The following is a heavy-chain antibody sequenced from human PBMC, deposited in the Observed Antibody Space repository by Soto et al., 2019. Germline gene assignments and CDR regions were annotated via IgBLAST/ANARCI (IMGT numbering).Heavy chain of an antibody. V-gene: IGHV4-34*01. CDR3: ARAQRTSLYCSGGSCYSTLFDY. J-gene: IGHJ4*02. CDR2: INHSGST. CDR1: GGSFSGYY. Sequence: SEPLSLTCAVYGGSFSGYYWSWIRQPPGKGLEWIGEINHSGSTNYNPSLKSRVTISVDTSKNQFSLKLGSVTAADTAVYYCARAQRTSLYCSGGSCYSTLFDYWGQGTLVTVSS. D-gene: IGHD2-15*01.